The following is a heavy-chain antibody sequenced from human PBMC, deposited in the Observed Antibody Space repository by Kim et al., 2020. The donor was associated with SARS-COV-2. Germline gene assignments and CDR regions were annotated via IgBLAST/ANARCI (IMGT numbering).Heavy chain of an antibody. D-gene: IGHD5-12*01. CDR2: LKQDGSQK. CDR3: ARGSTIY. V-gene: IGHV3-7*03. J-gene: IGHJ4*02. Sequence: GGSLRLSCAASGFTFSSYWMNWVRQAPGKGLEWVASLKQDGSQKYYVDSVKGRFTISRDNAKNSLYLQMNTLRVEDTAIYYCARGSTIYLGQGTLFTVSS. CDR1: GFTFSSYW.